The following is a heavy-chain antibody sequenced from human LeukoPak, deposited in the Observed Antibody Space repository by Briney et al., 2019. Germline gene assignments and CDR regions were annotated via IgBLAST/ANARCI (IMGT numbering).Heavy chain of an antibody. D-gene: IGHD5-18*01. CDR2: IKHDGSEK. CDR3: ARDVRGSVTSYFYYYMDV. Sequence: PGGSLRLSWAASGFSFSSHWISWVRQDPGKGLEWVANIKHDGSEKYSVDSVKGRFTISSDNAKHSLDLQMNSLRTEDTAVCYCARDVRGSVTSYFYYYMDVWGKGTTVTVSS. J-gene: IGHJ6*03. CDR1: GFSFSSHW. V-gene: IGHV3-7*01.